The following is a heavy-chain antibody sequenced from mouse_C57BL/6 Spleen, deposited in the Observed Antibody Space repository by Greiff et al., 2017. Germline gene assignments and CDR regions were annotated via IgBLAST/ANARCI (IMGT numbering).Heavy chain of an antibody. Sequence: VQLQQSGPELVKPGASVKISCKASGYAFSSSWMNWVKQRPGKGLEWIGRIYPGDGDTNYNGKFKGKATLTADKSSSTAYMQLSSLTSEDSAVYFCARGGGLKGGYWGQGTTLTVSS. CDR1: GYAFSSSW. D-gene: IGHD3-3*01. V-gene: IGHV1-82*01. CDR2: IYPGDGDT. CDR3: ARGGGLKGGY. J-gene: IGHJ2*01.